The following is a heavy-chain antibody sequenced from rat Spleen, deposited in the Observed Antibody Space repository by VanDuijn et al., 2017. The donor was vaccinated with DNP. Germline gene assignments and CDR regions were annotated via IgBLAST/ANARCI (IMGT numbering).Heavy chain of an antibody. D-gene: IGHD1-11*01. CDR3: ARYGGFAY. J-gene: IGHJ3*01. CDR1: GFSLTSYH. Sequence: QVQLKESGPGLVQPSQTLSLTCTVSGFSLTSYHVHWVRQPPGQGLEWMGRIQSGGSTDYNSALKSRLSISRDTSKSQVFLKMNSVQTEDTAMYFCARYGGFAYWGQGTLVTVSS. V-gene: IGHV2-27*01. CDR2: IQSGGST.